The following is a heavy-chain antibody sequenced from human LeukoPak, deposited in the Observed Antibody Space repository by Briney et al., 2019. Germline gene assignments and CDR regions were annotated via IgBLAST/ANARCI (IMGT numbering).Heavy chain of an antibody. CDR3: ASEKYQLLYALQ. CDR2: INPNSGGT. J-gene: IGHJ4*02. CDR1: GHTFTGYY. V-gene: IGHV1-2*06. D-gene: IGHD2-2*02. Sequence: AASVKVSCTASGHTFTGYYMHWVRQAPGQGLEWMGRINPNSGGTNYAQKFQGRVTMTRDTSISTAYMELSRLRSDDTAVYYCASEKYQLLYALQWGQGTLVTVS.